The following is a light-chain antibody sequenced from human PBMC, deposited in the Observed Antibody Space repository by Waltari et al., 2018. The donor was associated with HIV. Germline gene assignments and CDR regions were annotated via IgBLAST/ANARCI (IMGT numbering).Light chain of an antibody. Sequence: EIVLTQSPGTLSFSPGERATLSCRASQSIGSDYLAWYQQKPGQAPRLLIYGASSRATGIPDRFSGSGSGTDFTLTISRLEPEDFAVYYCQQYGSSPKTFGQGTKVEIK. J-gene: IGKJ1*01. CDR3: QQYGSSPKT. CDR1: QSIGSDY. CDR2: GAS. V-gene: IGKV3-20*01.